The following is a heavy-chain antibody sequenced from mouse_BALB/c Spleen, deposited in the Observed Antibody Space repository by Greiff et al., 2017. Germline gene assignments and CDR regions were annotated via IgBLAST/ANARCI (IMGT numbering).Heavy chain of an antibody. J-gene: IGHJ3*01. V-gene: IGHV1-4*02. CDR3: ARLGWEGAY. CDR2: INPSSGYT. Sequence: VQLQESAAELARPGASVKMSCKASGYTFTSYTMHWVKQRPGQGLEWIGYINPSSGYTEYNQKFKDKTTLTADKSSSTAYMQLSSLTSEDSAVYYCARLGWEGAYWGQGTLVTVSA. D-gene: IGHD1-1*02. CDR1: GYTFTSYT.